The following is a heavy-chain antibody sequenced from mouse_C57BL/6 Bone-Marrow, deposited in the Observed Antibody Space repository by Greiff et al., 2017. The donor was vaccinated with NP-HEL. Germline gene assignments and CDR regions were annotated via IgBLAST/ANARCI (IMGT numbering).Heavy chain of an antibody. D-gene: IGHD2-1*01. Sequence: EVKLQESGPGLVKPSQSLSLTCSVTGYSITSGYYWNWIRQFPGNKLEWMGYISYDGSNNYNPSLKNRISITRDTSKNQFFLKLNSVTTEDTATDYCARDEYYGNYGYAMDYWGQGTSVTVSS. J-gene: IGHJ4*01. V-gene: IGHV3-6*01. CDR3: ARDEYYGNYGYAMDY. CDR2: ISYDGSN. CDR1: GYSITSGYY.